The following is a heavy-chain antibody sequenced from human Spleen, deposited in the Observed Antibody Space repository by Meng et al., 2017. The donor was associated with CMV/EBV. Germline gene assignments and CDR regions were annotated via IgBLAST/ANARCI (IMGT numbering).Heavy chain of an antibody. CDR1: GLTVSRHY. CDR2: IYSGGST. V-gene: IGHV3-53*01. Sequence: SLMLSCAASGLTVSRHYMSWVRQAPGKGLEWVSVIYSGGSTYYADSVKGRFTISRDNSKNTLYLQMNSLRAEDTAVYYCARDESLDYWGQGTLVTVSS. CDR3: ARDESLDY. J-gene: IGHJ4*02.